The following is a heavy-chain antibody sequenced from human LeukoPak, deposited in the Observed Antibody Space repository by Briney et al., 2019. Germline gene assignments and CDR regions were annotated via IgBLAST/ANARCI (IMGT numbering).Heavy chain of an antibody. J-gene: IGHJ4*02. V-gene: IGHV2-5*02. D-gene: IGHD6-13*01. CDR1: VFSLSTSGVG. CDR3: ASTIIAAAGTRYFDY. Sequence: SGPTLVKPTQTLTLTCTFSVFSLSTSGVGVGWIRQPPGKALEWLALIYWDDDKRYSPSLKSRLTITKDTSKNQVVLTMTNMDPVDTATYYCASTIIAAAGTRYFDYWGQGTLVTVSS. CDR2: IYWDDDK.